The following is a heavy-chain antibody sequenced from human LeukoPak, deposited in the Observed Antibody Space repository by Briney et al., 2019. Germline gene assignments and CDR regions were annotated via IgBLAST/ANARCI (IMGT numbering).Heavy chain of an antibody. CDR2: IYGGGST. V-gene: IGHV3-53*01. D-gene: IGHD3-22*01. Sequence: GGSLRLSCAASGFSVTSNYMSWVRQAPGKGLEWVSVIYGGGSTYYADSVKGRFTISRDNSEDTLYLQMNSLSAEDTAVYYCAREYASSGCFSDWGQGTLVTVSS. CDR1: GFSVTSNY. CDR3: AREYASSGCFSD. J-gene: IGHJ4*02.